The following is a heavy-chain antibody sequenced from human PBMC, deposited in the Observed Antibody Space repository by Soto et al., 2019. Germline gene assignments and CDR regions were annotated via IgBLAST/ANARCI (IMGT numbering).Heavy chain of an antibody. CDR3: AKDLGRFLEWLLGPYGMDL. Sequence: GGSLRLSCAASGFTFSSYAMHCVRQAPGKGLEWVAVISYDGSNKYCADSVKGRFTISRDNSKNTLYLQMNSLRAEDTAVYYCAKDLGRFLEWLLGPYGMDLWGQGTKVTVSS. CDR2: ISYDGSNK. V-gene: IGHV3-30*04. J-gene: IGHJ6*02. D-gene: IGHD3-3*01. CDR1: GFTFSSYA.